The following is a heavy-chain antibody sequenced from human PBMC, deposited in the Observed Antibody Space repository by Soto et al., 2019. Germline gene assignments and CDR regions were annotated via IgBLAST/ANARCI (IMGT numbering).Heavy chain of an antibody. Sequence: PSETLSLTCTVSGDSIISSSYYWAWIRQSPGKGLEWIANMYYSGSTYYNLSLKSRVTMSVDTSKNQFSLKISSVAAADTSVYYCAIGRGLAFGSGILYYYGMDVWGQGTTVTVSS. V-gene: IGHV4-39*01. CDR1: GDSIISSSYY. J-gene: IGHJ6*02. D-gene: IGHD3-10*01. CDR3: AIGRGLAFGSGILYYYGMDV. CDR2: MYYSGST.